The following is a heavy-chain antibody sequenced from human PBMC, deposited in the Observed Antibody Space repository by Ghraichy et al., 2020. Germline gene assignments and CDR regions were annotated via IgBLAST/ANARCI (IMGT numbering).Heavy chain of an antibody. D-gene: IGHD3-22*01. Sequence: GGSLRLSCAASGFTFSSYAMSWVRQAPGKGLEWVSAISGSGGSTYYADSVKGRFTISRDNSKNTLYLQMNSLRAEDTAVYYCAKSPDYYDSSGYYDYWGQGTLVTVSS. CDR1: GFTFSSYA. J-gene: IGHJ4*02. CDR2: ISGSGGST. CDR3: AKSPDYYDSSGYYDY. V-gene: IGHV3-23*01.